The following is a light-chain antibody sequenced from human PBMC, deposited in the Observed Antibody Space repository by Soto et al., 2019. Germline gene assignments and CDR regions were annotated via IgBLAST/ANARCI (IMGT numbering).Light chain of an antibody. CDR3: MQALQTPPT. CDR1: QILLHSNGYNY. Sequence: VMTHSPLSLTVTPREQASMSCKSHQILLHSNGYNYVGWYLQKPGQSPQLLIYLGSNRASGVPDRFSGSGSGTDFTLKISRVEAEDVGVYYCMQALQTPPTFGQGTRLEI. CDR2: LGS. V-gene: IGKV2-28*01. J-gene: IGKJ5*01.